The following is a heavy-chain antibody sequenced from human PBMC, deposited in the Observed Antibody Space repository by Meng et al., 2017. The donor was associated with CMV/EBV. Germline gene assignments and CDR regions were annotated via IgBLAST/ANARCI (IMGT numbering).Heavy chain of an antibody. D-gene: IGHD2-2*01. CDR1: GFTFTTYS. J-gene: IGHJ4*02. V-gene: IGHV3-48*04. CDR3: ARGYCSSTSCAHDY. CDR2: ISSSSSTI. Sequence: GGFLRLSCAASGFTFTTYSMNWVRQAPGKGLEWVSFISSSSSTIYYADSVKGRFTISRDNAKNSLYLQMNSLRAEDTAVYYCARGYCSSTSCAHDYWGQGTLVTVSS.